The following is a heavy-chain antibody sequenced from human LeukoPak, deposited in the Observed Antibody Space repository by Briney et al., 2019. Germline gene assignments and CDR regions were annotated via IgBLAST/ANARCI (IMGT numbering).Heavy chain of an antibody. CDR2: IYYSGST. CDR3: ARELQDYYDSSATFDI. CDR1: GGCISSYY. D-gene: IGHD3-22*01. J-gene: IGHJ3*02. Sequence: SETLSLTCTVSGGCISSYYWSWIRQPPGKGLEWIGYIYYSGSTNYNPSLKSRVTISVDTSKNQFSLKLSSVTAADTAVYYCARELQDYYDSSATFDIWGQGTMVTVSS. V-gene: IGHV4-59*01.